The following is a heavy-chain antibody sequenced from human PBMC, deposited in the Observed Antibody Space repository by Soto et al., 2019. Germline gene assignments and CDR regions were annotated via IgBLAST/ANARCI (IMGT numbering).Heavy chain of an antibody. CDR3: ARGNLSFDFDS. CDR2: ISGDGINT. Sequence: GGSLRLSCAASGFNFGFFGMHWVRQAPGKGLEWVAFISGDGINTQYADSVRGRFTLSIDYSRKTMYLQMDSLRDEDTALYYCARGNLSFDFDSWGLGTLVTVSA. CDR1: GFNFGFFG. V-gene: IGHV3-30*03. J-gene: IGHJ4*02. D-gene: IGHD1-26*01.